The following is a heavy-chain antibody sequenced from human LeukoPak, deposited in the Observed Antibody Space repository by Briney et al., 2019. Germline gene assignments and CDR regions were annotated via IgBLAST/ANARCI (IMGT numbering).Heavy chain of an antibody. CDR3: ARDSGYYLPHAFDI. CDR1: GGSISSYY. D-gene: IGHD3-22*01. Sequence: PSETLSLTCAVSGGSISSYYWSWLRQPPGKGLEWIGYIYYSGSTNYNPSLKSRVTISVDTSKNQFSLKLSSVTAADTAVYYCARDSGYYLPHAFDIWGHGTMVTVSS. J-gene: IGHJ3*02. V-gene: IGHV4-59*01. CDR2: IYYSGST.